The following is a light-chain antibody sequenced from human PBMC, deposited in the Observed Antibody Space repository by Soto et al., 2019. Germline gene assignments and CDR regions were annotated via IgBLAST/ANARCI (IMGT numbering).Light chain of an antibody. Sequence: QSVRTPPGPGSESPGESITISYTETSSDVGGYSYISWYQHNPGRAPKLMIYDVSNRPSGVSDRFSGSKSGNTASLTISRLQAEDEADYYCSSYTTSSTYVFGSGTKVTVL. CDR2: DVS. CDR3: SSYTTSSTYV. V-gene: IGLV2-14*03. CDR1: SSDVGGYSY. J-gene: IGLJ1*01.